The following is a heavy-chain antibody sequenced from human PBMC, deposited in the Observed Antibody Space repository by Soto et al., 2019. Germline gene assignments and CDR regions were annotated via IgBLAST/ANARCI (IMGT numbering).Heavy chain of an antibody. Sequence: ASVKVSCKASGYSFTSYDINWVRQAAGQGLEWMGWMNPNSGNTAYAQRFQGRVSMTRNTSITTAYMELSSLRSEDTAVYYCAPSPPRVERSGYGGGWFDPWGQGTLVTVSS. J-gene: IGHJ5*02. CDR1: GYSFTSYD. D-gene: IGHD5-12*01. CDR3: APSPPRVERSGYGGGWFDP. V-gene: IGHV1-8*02. CDR2: MNPNSGNT.